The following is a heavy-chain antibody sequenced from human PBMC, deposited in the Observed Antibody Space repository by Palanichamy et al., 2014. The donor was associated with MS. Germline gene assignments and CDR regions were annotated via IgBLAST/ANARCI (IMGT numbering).Heavy chain of an antibody. CDR2: IRGSGGGT. D-gene: IGHD5-18*01. J-gene: IGHJ3*02. CDR1: GFTFSSYA. V-gene: IGHV3-23*01. Sequence: QLLEVWGRAWYSLGGPVRLSCAASGFTFSSYAMSWVRQAPGKGLEWVSAIRGSGGGTYYVGSVKGRFTISRDNSKNTLFLQMNSLRADDTAVYYCAKDQGTIQLLRQWSFDIWGQGTRVTVSS. CDR3: AKDQGTIQLLRQWSFDI.